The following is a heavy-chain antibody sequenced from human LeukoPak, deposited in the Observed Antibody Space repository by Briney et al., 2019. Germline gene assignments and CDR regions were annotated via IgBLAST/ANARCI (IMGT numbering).Heavy chain of an antibody. CDR3: QFSGGGYGYYYYYGMDV. CDR2: IYYSGTT. Sequence: PSETLSLTCTVSGGSISTSTYYWGWIRQPPGKGLEWLGTIYYSGTTYYNPSLESRVTISVDTSKNQFSQNLSSVTAADTAVYYCQFSGGGYGYYYYYGMDVWGQGTTVTVSS. J-gene: IGHJ6*02. D-gene: IGHD5-12*01. CDR1: GGSISTSTYY. V-gene: IGHV4-39*07.